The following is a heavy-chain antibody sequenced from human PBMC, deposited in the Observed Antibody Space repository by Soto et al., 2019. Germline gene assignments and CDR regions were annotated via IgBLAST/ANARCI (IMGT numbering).Heavy chain of an antibody. Sequence: QVQLVASGGGVVQPGTSLRLSCEASGFTFSDHAMHWVRQAPGKGLEWVAVVWFEGGNKFYTDSVKGRFTISRDNSKNTLFLQMNSLRVLYTAVYYCTSAPAGDYTLYHYYTMDVWGQGTPVTVSS. CDR3: TSAPAGDYTLYHYYTMDV. CDR1: GFTFSDHA. V-gene: IGHV3-33*01. J-gene: IGHJ6*02. D-gene: IGHD4-17*01. CDR2: VWFEGGNK.